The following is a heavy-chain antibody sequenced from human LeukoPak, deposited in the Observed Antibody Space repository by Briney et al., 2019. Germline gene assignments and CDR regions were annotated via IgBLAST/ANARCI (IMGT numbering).Heavy chain of an antibody. CDR2: ISPGGGST. Sequence: ASVKVSCKASGYSFTSYYIHCVRQAPGQGLESMGIISPGGGSTSYAQKFQDRVTMTRDTSTSTVYMELNSLRSEDTAVYYCAKDLRWDHPGLDPWGQGTLVIVSS. CDR1: GYSFTSYY. J-gene: IGHJ5*02. V-gene: IGHV1-46*01. D-gene: IGHD4-23*01. CDR3: AKDLRWDHPGLDP.